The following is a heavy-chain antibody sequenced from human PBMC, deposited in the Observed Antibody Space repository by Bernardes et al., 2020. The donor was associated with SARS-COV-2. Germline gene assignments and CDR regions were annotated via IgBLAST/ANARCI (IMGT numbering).Heavy chain of an antibody. J-gene: IGHJ4*02. D-gene: IGHD1-26*01. Sequence: GESLKISCQGSGYSFTNFWITWVRQRPGKGLECVGRIDPSDSYVNYNPSVEGHVIISVDKSIDTAYLQWTSLRASDTATYFCARHDFEKWEFPPDHWGQGTVVTVSS. CDR3: ARHDFEKWEFPPDH. CDR2: IDPSDSYV. V-gene: IGHV5-10-1*01. CDR1: GYSFTNFW.